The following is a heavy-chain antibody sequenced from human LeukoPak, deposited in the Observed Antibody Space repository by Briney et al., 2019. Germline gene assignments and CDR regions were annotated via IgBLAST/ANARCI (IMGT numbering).Heavy chain of an antibody. CDR3: ASSFDRDSSGYDRPPGY. D-gene: IGHD3-22*01. V-gene: IGHV3-53*05. CDR2: IYTADVTCCADGTT. J-gene: IGHJ4*02. Sequence: GGSLRLSCSASGFTVSSNYMSWVRQAPGKGLEWVSVIYTADVTCCADGTTFYADSVKGRFTIFRDSSKNTMYLQMNSLRGDDTAVYYCASSFDRDSSGYDRPPGYWGQGTVVTVSS. CDR1: GFTVSSNY.